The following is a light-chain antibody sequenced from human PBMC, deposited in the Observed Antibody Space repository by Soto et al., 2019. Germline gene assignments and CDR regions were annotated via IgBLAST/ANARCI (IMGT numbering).Light chain of an antibody. J-gene: IGKJ2*01. CDR3: QQRSNWPYT. CDR2: DAS. CDR1: QSVNNY. V-gene: IGKV3-11*01. Sequence: EIVLTQSPVTLSLSPGERATLSCRASQSVNNYLAWYQQKPGQAPRLLIYDASNRATGIADRFSGSGSGTDFTLTISSLEPEDFAVYYCQQRSNWPYTFGQGTKLEIK.